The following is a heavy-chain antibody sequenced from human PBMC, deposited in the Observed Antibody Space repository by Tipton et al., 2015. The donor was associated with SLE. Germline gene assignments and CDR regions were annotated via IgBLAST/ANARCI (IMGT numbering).Heavy chain of an antibody. CDR1: GGSISSSSYY. Sequence: TLSLTCTVSGGSISSSSYYWGWIRQSPGKGLEWIGSIYSGGTTYYNPSLKSRVTIAVDTSRNQFSLKLTSVTAADTAVYYCARGLKGDPLFGYWGQGTLVTVSS. CDR3: ARGLKGDPLFGY. J-gene: IGHJ4*02. V-gene: IGHV4-39*01. CDR2: IYSGGTT.